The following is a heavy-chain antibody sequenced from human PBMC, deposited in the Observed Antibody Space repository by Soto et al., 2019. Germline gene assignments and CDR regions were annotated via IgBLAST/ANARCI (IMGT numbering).Heavy chain of an antibody. V-gene: IGHV4-39*01. J-gene: IGHJ4*02. CDR3: ARHADSSGRGFDF. Sequence: PSETLSLTCTVSGASISITDCYWGCIRQPPGKGLEWVGSIYYGRSTTYNPSLKNRVTVSVDTSKNQLSLRLSFVSAADTAVYYCARHADSSGRGFDFWGQGTRVTVSS. CDR1: GASISITDCY. CDR2: IYYGRST. D-gene: IGHD3-22*01.